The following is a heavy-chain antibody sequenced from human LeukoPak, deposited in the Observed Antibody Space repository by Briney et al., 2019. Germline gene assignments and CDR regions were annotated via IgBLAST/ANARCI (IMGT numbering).Heavy chain of an antibody. CDR1: GFTFSSYA. V-gene: IGHV3-30-3*01. D-gene: IGHD3-3*01. J-gene: IGHJ4*02. Sequence: GGSLRLSCAASGFTFSSYAMHWVRQAPGKGLEWVAVISYDGSNKYYADSVKGRFTISRDNSKNTLYLQMNSLRAEDTAVYYCARVRLRFLEWFGYYFDYWGQGTLVTVSS. CDR3: ARVRLRFLEWFGYYFDY. CDR2: ISYDGSNK.